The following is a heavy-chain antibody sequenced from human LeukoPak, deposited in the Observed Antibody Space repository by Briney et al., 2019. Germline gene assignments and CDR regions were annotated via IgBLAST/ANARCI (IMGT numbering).Heavy chain of an antibody. Sequence: GGSLRLSCAASGFTFSSYEMNWVRQAPGKGLEWVSYISSSGSTIYYADSVKGRFTISRDNAKNSLYLQMNSLRAEDTAVCYCARSGRDYYDSNFDYWGQGTLVTVSS. CDR2: ISSSGSTI. CDR1: GFTFSSYE. J-gene: IGHJ4*02. V-gene: IGHV3-48*03. CDR3: ARSGRDYYDSNFDY. D-gene: IGHD3-22*01.